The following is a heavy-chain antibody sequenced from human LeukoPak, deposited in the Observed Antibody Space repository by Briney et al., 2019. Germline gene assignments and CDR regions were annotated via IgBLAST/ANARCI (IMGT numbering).Heavy chain of an antibody. CDR1: GFTFSSHG. CDR3: ARDPGATGTTSFDY. Sequence: GGALRLSCAASGFTFSSHGMNWVRQAPGKGLEWVSGITGSGGNRYYADSVKGRFTISRDNSKNTLYLQMNSLRAEDTAVYYCARDPGATGTTSFDYWGQGTLVTVSS. J-gene: IGHJ4*02. D-gene: IGHD1-1*01. V-gene: IGHV3-23*01. CDR2: ITGSGGNR.